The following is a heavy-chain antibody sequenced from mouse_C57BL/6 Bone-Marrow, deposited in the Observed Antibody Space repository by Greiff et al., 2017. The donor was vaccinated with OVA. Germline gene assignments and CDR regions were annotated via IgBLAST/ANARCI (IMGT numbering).Heavy chain of an antibody. Sequence: QVQLKQPGAELVKPGASVKVSCKASGYTFTSYWMHWVKQRPGQGLEWIGRIHPSDSDTNYNQKFKGKATLTVDKSSSTAYMQLSSLTSEDSAVYYCAIGVTTGRYYAMDYWGQGTSVTVSS. V-gene: IGHV1-74*01. D-gene: IGHD1-1*01. CDR1: GYTFTSYW. CDR3: AIGVTTGRYYAMDY. CDR2: IHPSDSDT. J-gene: IGHJ4*01.